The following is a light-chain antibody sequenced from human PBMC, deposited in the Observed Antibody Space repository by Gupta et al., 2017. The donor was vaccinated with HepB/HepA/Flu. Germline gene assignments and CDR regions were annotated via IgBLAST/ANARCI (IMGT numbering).Light chain of an antibody. Sequence: DIVMTQSPLSLPVTPGEPASISCRSSQSLLHSNGYNYLDWYLQKPGQSPQLLIYLGSNRASGVPDRFSGSGSGTDFTLKIIRVDAEDVGVYYCNEALPTARTFGQGTKVEIK. V-gene: IGKV2-28*01. CDR1: QSLLHSNGYNY. CDR3: NEALPTART. CDR2: LGS. J-gene: IGKJ1*01.